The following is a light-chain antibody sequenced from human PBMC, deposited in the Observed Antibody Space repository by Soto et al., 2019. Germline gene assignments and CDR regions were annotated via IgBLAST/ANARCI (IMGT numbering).Light chain of an antibody. J-gene: IGLJ2*01. Sequence: QSVLTQPPSASGTPGQRVTISCSGSSSNIGSNTVNWYQQLPGPAPKLLIYSNNQRPSGVPDRFSGSKSGTSASLAISGLQSEDEDDYYCAAWSDSLNGPVVFGGGTKLTVL. CDR3: AAWSDSLNGPVV. CDR1: SSNIGSNT. CDR2: SNN. V-gene: IGLV1-44*01.